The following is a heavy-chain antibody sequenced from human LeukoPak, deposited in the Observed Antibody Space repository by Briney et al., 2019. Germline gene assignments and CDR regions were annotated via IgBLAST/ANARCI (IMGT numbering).Heavy chain of an antibody. V-gene: IGHV3-23*01. D-gene: IGHD6-19*01. Sequence: GGSLRLSCAASGFTFSSYAMSWVRQAPGKGLEWVSAISGSGGSTYYADSVKGRFTISRDNSKNTLYLQMNSLRAEDTAVYYCAKSPRGGWYAGNWFDPWGQGTLVTVSS. CDR3: AKSPRGGWYAGNWFDP. J-gene: IGHJ5*02. CDR1: GFTFSSYA. CDR2: ISGSGGST.